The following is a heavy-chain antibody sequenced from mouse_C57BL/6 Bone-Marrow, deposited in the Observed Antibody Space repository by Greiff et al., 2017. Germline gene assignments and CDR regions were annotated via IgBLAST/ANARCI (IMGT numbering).Heavy chain of an antibody. V-gene: IGHV5-9-3*01. CDR3: ARQEKGYYGYYYAMDY. D-gene: IGHD1-1*01. CDR2: ISSGGHFT. J-gene: IGHJ4*01. CDR1: GFTFSSYA. Sequence: EVKLMESGGGLVKPGGSLKLSCAASGFTFSSYAMSWVRQTPEKRLEWVATISSGGHFTYYPDTVKGRFIISRDNATNTLDLQMSSLRSEDTAMYYCARQEKGYYGYYYAMDYWGQGTSVTVSS.